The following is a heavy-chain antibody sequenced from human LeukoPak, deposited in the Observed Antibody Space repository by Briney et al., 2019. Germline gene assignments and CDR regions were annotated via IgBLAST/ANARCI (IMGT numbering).Heavy chain of an antibody. CDR2: IMPILGIA. Sequence: ASVKVSYKASGGTFSSYAISWVRQAPGQGLEWMGRIMPILGIANYAQKLQGRVTITADKSTSTAYMELSSLRSEDTAVNYCASADNLTGQDYYYYSGMDDWGQGTTVTVSS. V-gene: IGHV1-69*04. J-gene: IGHJ6*02. CDR1: GGTFSSYA. D-gene: IGHD3-9*01. CDR3: ASADNLTGQDYYYYSGMDD.